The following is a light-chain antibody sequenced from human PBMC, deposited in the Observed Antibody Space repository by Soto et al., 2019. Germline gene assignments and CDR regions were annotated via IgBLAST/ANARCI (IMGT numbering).Light chain of an antibody. Sequence: QSALTQPASVSGSPGQSITISCSGTSSDVGGYNYVSWYQQHPGKAPRVMIYDVSNRPSGISDRFSGSKSGNTATLTISGLQAEDEADYYCSSYTSDNTYVFACGTKLTVL. CDR3: SSYTSDNTYV. J-gene: IGLJ1*01. CDR1: SSDVGGYNY. CDR2: DVS. V-gene: IGLV2-14*03.